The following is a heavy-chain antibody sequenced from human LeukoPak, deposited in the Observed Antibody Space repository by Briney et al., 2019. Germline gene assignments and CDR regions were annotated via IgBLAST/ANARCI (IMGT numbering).Heavy chain of an antibody. CDR1: GGSISSSSYY. Sequence: PSETLSLTCTVSGGSISSSSYYWGWIRQPPGKGLEWIGSIYYSGSTYYNPSLKSRVTISVDTSKNQFSLKLSSVTAADTAVYYCARSKQLVRYWFDPWGQGTLVTVSS. V-gene: IGHV4-39*07. CDR2: IYYSGST. J-gene: IGHJ5*02. CDR3: ARSKQLVRYWFDP. D-gene: IGHD6-13*01.